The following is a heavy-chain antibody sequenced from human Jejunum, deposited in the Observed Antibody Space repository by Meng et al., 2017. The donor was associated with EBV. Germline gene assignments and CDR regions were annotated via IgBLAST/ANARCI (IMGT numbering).Heavy chain of an antibody. D-gene: IGHD5-12*01. V-gene: IGHV4-34*01. CDR2: IDQYGRA. CDR1: GESFTDYS. J-gene: IGHJ5*02. CDR3: ARLRVDPFDNWFDP. Sequence: QLQHTRWGLGLLGPSETLSLPCAVYGESFTDYSWGWIRQPQGKGPQWIGEIDQYGRANNNPSLKSRLTMSVDTSKNQFSLKLNSVTAADTAVYYCARLRVDPFDNWFDPWGQGILVTVSS.